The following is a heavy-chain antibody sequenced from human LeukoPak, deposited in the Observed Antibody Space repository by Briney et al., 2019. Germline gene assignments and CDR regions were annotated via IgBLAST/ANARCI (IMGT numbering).Heavy chain of an antibody. CDR3: ARGSELGRKYYFDY. J-gene: IGHJ4*02. V-gene: IGHV3-48*04. CDR2: ISSSSSTI. CDR1: GFTFSSYS. D-gene: IGHD7-27*01. Sequence: GGSLRLPCAASGFTFSSYSMNWVRQAPGKGLEWVSYISSSSSTIYYADSVKGRFTISRDNAKNSLYLQMNSLRAEDTAVYYCARGSELGRKYYFDYWGQGTLVTVSS.